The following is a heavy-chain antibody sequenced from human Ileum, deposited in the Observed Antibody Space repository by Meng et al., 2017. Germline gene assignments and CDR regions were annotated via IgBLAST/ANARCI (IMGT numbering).Heavy chain of an antibody. CDR2: VTRSGDTT. CDR1: GFTFSDYY. CDR3: ARPQYTYGRDPFEH. D-gene: IGHD2-2*02. Sequence: QVRLVESGGGSVKPGGSLRLSCAASGFTFSDYYMSWVRQAPGKGLEWVSYVTRSGDTTYYADSVKGRFTISRDNAKNSLYLQMNSLRAEDTAVYYCARPQYTYGRDPFEHWGQGALVTVSS. J-gene: IGHJ4*02. V-gene: IGHV3-11*01.